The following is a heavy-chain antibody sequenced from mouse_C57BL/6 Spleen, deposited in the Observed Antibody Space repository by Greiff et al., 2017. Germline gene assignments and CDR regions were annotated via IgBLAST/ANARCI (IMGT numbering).Heavy chain of an antibody. CDR2: ISSGSSTI. CDR1: GFTFSDYG. J-gene: IGHJ2*01. CDR3: ALIYYDYDEAFDY. V-gene: IGHV5-17*01. D-gene: IGHD2-4*01. Sequence: EVHLVESGGGLVKPGGSLKLSCAASGFTFSDYGMHWVRQAPEKGLEWVAYISSGSSTIYYADTVKGRFTISRDNAKNTLFLQMTSLRSEDTAMYYCALIYYDYDEAFDYWGQGTTLTVSS.